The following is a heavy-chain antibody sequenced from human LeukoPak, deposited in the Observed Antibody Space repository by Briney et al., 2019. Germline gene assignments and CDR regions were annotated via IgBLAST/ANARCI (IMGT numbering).Heavy chain of an antibody. CDR2: IKQDRSEK. D-gene: IGHD1-1*01. Sequence: GGSLRLSCAASGFTFTNYWMSWVRQAPGKGLELVANIKQDRSEKYYVDSVKGRFTISRDNAKNLLYLQMDSLRVEDTAIYYCARDPRTVRIWGQGTLVTVSS. V-gene: IGHV3-7*01. J-gene: IGHJ4*02. CDR1: GFTFTNYW. CDR3: ARDPRTVRI.